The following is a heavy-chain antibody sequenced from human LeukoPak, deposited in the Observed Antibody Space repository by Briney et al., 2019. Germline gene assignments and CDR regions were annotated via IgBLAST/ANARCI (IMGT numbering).Heavy chain of an antibody. V-gene: IGHV3-23*01. Sequence: GGSLRLSCAASGFRFSGYGMSWVRQAPGKGLEWVSSISAGSGNTDYADSVKGRFTISRDDSKNTLYLQMKSLRAEDTAVHYCAKSHEPYYYDSSGYYDDYWGQGTLVTVSS. CDR3: AKSHEPYYYDSSGYYDDY. D-gene: IGHD3-22*01. CDR2: ISAGSGNT. CDR1: GFRFSGYG. J-gene: IGHJ4*02.